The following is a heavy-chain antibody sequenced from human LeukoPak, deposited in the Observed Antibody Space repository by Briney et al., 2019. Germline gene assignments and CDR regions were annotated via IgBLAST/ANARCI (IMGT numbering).Heavy chain of an antibody. CDR2: MNAGNGNT. CDR3: ARGRGTSGSNRDFYYYYYMDV. V-gene: IGHV1-3*01. D-gene: IGHD2-15*01. J-gene: IGHJ6*03. Sequence: ASVKVSCKGSGYIFTDYAIHWLRQAPGQRPEWMGWMNAGNGNTKYSQKFQGRITLIRDTSAATAYMELSSLRHDDLAVYYCARGRGTSGSNRDFYYYYYMDVWGKGTTVTVSS. CDR1: GYIFTDYA.